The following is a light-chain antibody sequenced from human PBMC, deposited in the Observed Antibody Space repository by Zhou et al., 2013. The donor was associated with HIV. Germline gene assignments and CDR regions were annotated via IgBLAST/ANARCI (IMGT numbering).Light chain of an antibody. Sequence: EIVLTQSPGTLSLSPGERATLSCRASQSVSSSYLAWYQQKPVQAPRLLIYRVSNRATGIPDRFSGSGSGTDFTLTISRLEPEDFAVYYCQQYGSSPLSFGGGTKVEI. V-gene: IGKV3-20*01. J-gene: IGKJ4*01. CDR2: RVS. CDR1: QSVSSSY. CDR3: QQYGSSPLS.